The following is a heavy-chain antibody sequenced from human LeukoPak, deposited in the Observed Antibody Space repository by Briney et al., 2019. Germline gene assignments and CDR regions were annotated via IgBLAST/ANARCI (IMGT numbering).Heavy chain of an antibody. J-gene: IGHJ2*01. CDR3: AKGYWYFDL. Sequence: GGSLRLSCKGSGYSFTSYWIGWVRQVPGKGLEWMGIIYPGDSDTKYSPSFQGQVTISVDKSISTAYLQWSSLKTSDSAMYYCAKGYWYFDLWGRGTLLTVSS. V-gene: IGHV5-51*01. CDR2: IYPGDSDT. CDR1: GYSFTSYW.